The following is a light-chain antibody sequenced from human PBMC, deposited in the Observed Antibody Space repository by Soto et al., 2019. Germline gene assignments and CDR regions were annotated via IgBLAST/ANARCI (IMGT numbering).Light chain of an antibody. J-gene: IGKJ1*01. Sequence: DVQITQSPSSLYTSVGDRITITCRASQSISRYLNWYQHKPGKAPKLLINAASSLERGVPSRFSGGGSGTDFTLNISSLQPDDFATYYCQQNYRATPWTFGQGTKVDIK. CDR3: QQNYRATPWT. CDR1: QSISRY. V-gene: IGKV1-39*01. CDR2: AAS.